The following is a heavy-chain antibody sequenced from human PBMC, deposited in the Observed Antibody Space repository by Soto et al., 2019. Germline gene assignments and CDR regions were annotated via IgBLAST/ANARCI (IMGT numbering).Heavy chain of an antibody. CDR3: ARGGGYCSGGSCKTKYNWFDP. J-gene: IGHJ5*02. CDR2: INHSGST. V-gene: IGHV4-34*01. Sequence: QVQLQQWGAGLLKPSETLSLTCAVYGGSFSGYYWSWIRQPPGKGLEWIGEINHSGSTNYNPSLKSRVTISVDTSKNQFSLKLSSVTAADTAVYYCARGGGYCSGGSCKTKYNWFDPWGQGTLVTVSS. D-gene: IGHD2-15*01. CDR1: GGSFSGYY.